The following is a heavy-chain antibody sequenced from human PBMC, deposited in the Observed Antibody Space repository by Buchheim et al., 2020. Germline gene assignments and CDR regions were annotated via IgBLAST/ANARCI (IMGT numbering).Heavy chain of an antibody. CDR1: GFIFSDYS. D-gene: IGHD3-10*01. V-gene: IGHV3-48*02. CDR3: GRDRYGSRIDY. J-gene: IGHJ4*02. CDR2: ISTDGTTK. Sequence: VQLVESGGGLVQPGGSLRLSCAASGFIFSDYSMHWVRQAPGKGLEWVSYISTDGTTKNYADSVKGRFTISRDSAKHSLYLQMNSLRDGDTAMYYCGRDRYGSRIDYWGQGTL.